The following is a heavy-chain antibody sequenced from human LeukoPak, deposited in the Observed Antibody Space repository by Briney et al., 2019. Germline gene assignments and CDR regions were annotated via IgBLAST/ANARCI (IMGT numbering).Heavy chain of an antibody. CDR2: ISGSGGST. J-gene: IGHJ6*04. D-gene: IGHD3-10*01. V-gene: IGHV3-23*01. CDR3: ATVPTGYYYGMDV. Sequence: GGSLRLSCAASGFTFSSYSMNWVRQAPGKGLEWVSAISGSGGSTYYADSVKGRFTISRDNSKNTLYLQMNSLRAEDTAVYYCATVPTGYYYGMDVWGKGTTVTVSS. CDR1: GFTFSSYS.